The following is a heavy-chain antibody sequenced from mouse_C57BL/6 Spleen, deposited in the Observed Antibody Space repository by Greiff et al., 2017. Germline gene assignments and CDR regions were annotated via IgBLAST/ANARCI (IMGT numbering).Heavy chain of an antibody. D-gene: IGHD6-1*01. CDR2: IYPGDGDP. Sequence: QVQLQQSGPELVKPGASVKISCKASGYAFSSSWMNWVKQRPGKGLEWIGRIYPGDGDPNYNGKFKGKATLTADKSSSTAYMQLSSLTSEDSAVYFCLSNGGFAYWGQGTLVTVSA. CDR3: LSNGGFAY. J-gene: IGHJ3*01. CDR1: GYAFSSSW. V-gene: IGHV1-82*01.